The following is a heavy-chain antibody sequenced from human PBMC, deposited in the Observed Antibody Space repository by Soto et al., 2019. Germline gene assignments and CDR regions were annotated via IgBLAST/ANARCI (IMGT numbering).Heavy chain of an antibody. J-gene: IGHJ4*02. CDR3: AKVSSSWYAGFFDL. CDR1: GFTFSRHA. CDR2: LSDSGGSI. V-gene: IGHV3-23*01. Sequence: PGGSLRLSCTASGFTFSRHAMTWVRQAPGKGLEWVSGLSDSGGSIYYADSVKGRFTISRGNSMNTLYLQMNTLRAEDTAIYYCAKVSSSWYAGFFDLWGQGTLVTVSS. D-gene: IGHD6-13*01.